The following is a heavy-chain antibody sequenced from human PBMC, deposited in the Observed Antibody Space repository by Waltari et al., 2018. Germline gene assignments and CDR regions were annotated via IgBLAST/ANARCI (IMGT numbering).Heavy chain of an antibody. Sequence: EVQLLASGGGLVQPGGSLRLSCSASGFTLSRSALSWVRQAPGKGLEWVSVIYSGGSTYYADSVKGRFTISRDNSKNTLYLQMNSLRAEDTAVYYCTKEGYGDYDQHWGQGTLVTVSS. CDR3: TKEGYGDYDQH. D-gene: IGHD4-17*01. V-gene: IGHV3-23*03. CDR2: IYSGGST. CDR1: GFTLSRSA. J-gene: IGHJ1*01.